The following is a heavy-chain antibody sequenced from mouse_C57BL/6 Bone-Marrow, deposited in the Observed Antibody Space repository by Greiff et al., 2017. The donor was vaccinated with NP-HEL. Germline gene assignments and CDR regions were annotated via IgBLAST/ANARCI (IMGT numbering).Heavy chain of an antibody. Sequence: EVQLQQSGPELVKPGASVKISCKASGYTFTDYYMNWVKQSHGKSLEWIGDINPNNGGTSYNQKFKGKATLTVDKSSSPAYMELRSLTSEDSAVYYCARGGEMLTTVVGDFDYWGQGTTLTVSS. J-gene: IGHJ2*01. CDR2: INPNNGGT. CDR3: ARGGEMLTTVVGDFDY. V-gene: IGHV1-26*01. D-gene: IGHD1-1*01. CDR1: GYTFTDYY.